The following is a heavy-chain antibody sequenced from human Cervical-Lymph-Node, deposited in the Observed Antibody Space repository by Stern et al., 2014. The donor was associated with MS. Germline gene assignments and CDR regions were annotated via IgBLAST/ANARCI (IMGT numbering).Heavy chain of an antibody. CDR2: IYPSGGAT. CDR3: TSRVDHDGFDF. V-gene: IGHV1-46*03. J-gene: IGHJ3*01. CDR1: GYTFTSRP. Sequence: VQLVQSGAEVRKPGASVSVSCKASGYTFTSRPMHWVRQAPGQGLEYMGLIYPSGGATVSAQNFRGRVTMTRDTSTRTVYMELSSLRSEDTAVYYCTSRVDHDGFDFWGQGTVITVSS.